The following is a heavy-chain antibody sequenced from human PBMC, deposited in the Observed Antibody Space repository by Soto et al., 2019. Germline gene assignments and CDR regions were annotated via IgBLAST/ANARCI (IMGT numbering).Heavy chain of an antibody. D-gene: IGHD4-17*01. CDR2: IDTDGGCT. Sequence: EVQLVEYGGGLVQPWGSLRVYCADSGFTFRSHRLHWVSQAQGKGLEWVSRIDTDGGCTSYADSVKGRLTISTDNAENTVYLQMNGLRVEDTAVYYCATVFDVWGQGTLVTVSS. V-gene: IGHV3-74*01. CDR3: ATVFDV. CDR1: GFTFRSHR. J-gene: IGHJ4*02.